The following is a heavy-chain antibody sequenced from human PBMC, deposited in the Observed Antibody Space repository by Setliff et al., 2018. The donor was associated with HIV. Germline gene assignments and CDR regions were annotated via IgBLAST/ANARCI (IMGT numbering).Heavy chain of an antibody. CDR2: ISTYNGKT. CDR3: ARAINEIAVAGTGDGFDI. Sequence: ASVKVSCKASGYRFTSYGISWVRQAPGQGLKWMGWISTYNGKTHYEQNAQGRVTLTTDPTTTTAYMELRSLRSDDTAVYFCARAINEIAVAGTGDGFDIWGQGTMVTVS. CDR1: GYRFTSYG. V-gene: IGHV1-18*01. D-gene: IGHD6-19*01. J-gene: IGHJ3*02.